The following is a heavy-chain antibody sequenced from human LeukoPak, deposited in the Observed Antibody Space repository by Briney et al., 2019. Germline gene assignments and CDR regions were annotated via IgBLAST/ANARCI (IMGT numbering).Heavy chain of an antibody. V-gene: IGHV1-46*01. CDR2: INPSGGST. J-gene: IGHJ4*02. Sequence: ASVKVSYKASGYTFTSYYMHWVRQAPGQGLEWMGIINPSGGSTSYAQKFQGRVTMTRDTSTSTVYMELSSLRSEDTAVYYCARGDRPGSSSGAGFNWGQGTLVTVSS. D-gene: IGHD6-6*01. CDR3: ARGDRPGSSSGAGFN. CDR1: GYTFTSYY.